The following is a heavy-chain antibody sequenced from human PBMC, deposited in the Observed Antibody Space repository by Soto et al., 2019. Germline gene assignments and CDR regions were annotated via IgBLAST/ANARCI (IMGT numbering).Heavy chain of an antibody. J-gene: IGHJ5*02. CDR2: ISAYNGNT. V-gene: IGHV1-18*01. D-gene: IGHD3-10*01. CDR1: GYTFTSYG. CDR3: ARDATPELLWFGEVKTNWFDP. Sequence: QVQLVQSGAEVKKPGASVKVSCKASGYTFTSYGISWVRQAPGQGLEWMGWISAYNGNTNYAQKLQGRVTMTTDTSTSTAYMELRSLRSDDTAVYYCARDATPELLWFGEVKTNWFDPWGQGTLVTVSS.